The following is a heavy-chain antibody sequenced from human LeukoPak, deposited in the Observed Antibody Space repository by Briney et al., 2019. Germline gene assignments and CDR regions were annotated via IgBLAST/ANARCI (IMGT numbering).Heavy chain of an antibody. CDR3: TRNVLRYFDWGLDVLDF. CDR2: IYSSGYT. D-gene: IGHD3-9*01. Sequence: SETLSLTCTVSGASVATGDYYWTWIRQPAGKTLEWIGRIYSSGYTAYSPSLKSRVTISLDTSKNQFSLTLNSVTAADTALYFCTRNVLRYFDWGLDVLDFWGQGIMVTVSS. J-gene: IGHJ3*01. V-gene: IGHV4-61*10. CDR1: GASVATGDYY.